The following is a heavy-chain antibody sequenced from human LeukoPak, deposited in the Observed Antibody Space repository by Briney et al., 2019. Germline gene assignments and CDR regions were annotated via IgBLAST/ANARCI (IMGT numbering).Heavy chain of an antibody. V-gene: IGHV3-20*04. CDR2: INWNGGST. J-gene: IGHJ5*02. CDR1: GFTLDDYA. CDR3: ARVKGSGYRNSIDP. Sequence: GGSLRLSCAASGFTLDDYAMNWVRHAPGKGLEWVAGINWNGGSTYYRDSVKGRFTISRDNAKNSLYLQMNSLRAEDTALYYCARVKGSGYRNSIDPWGQGTLVTVSS. D-gene: IGHD3-3*01.